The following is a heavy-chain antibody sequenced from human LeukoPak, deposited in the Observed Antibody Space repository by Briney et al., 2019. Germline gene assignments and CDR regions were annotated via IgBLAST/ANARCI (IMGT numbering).Heavy chain of an antibody. V-gene: IGHV4-38-2*01. CDR3: ARAIYCSGGSCQKYYFDN. J-gene: IGHJ4*02. Sequence: SETLSLTXAVSGYSISSGYYWGWIRQPPGKGLEWIGSIYHSGSTYYNPSLKSRVTISVDTSKNQFSLKLSSVTAADTAVYYCARAIYCSGGSCQKYYFDNWGQGTLVTVSS. CDR2: IYHSGST. CDR1: GYSISSGYY. D-gene: IGHD2-15*01.